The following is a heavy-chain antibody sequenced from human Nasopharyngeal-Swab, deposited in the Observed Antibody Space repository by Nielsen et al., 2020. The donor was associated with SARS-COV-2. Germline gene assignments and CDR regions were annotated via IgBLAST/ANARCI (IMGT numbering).Heavy chain of an antibody. CDR3: ARDNGIGAYLYYGMDI. CDR2: ISSSSTYK. J-gene: IGHJ6*02. D-gene: IGHD3-10*01. V-gene: IGHV3-21*06. Sequence: GESLKISCAASGFTFGSYSVNWVRQAPGTGLEWVSSISSSSTYKYYADSVKGRFTISRANSNNLLYLQMNNLRAEDTAVYYCARDNGIGAYLYYGMDIWGQGTTVTVSS. CDR1: GFTFGSYS.